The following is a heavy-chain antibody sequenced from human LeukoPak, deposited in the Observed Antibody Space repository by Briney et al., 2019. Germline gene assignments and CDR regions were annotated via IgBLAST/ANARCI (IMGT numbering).Heavy chain of an antibody. CDR3: ARDPQGFSGSSWYYFDF. CDR1: GFTFSSYW. D-gene: IGHD6-13*01. CDR2: IKQDGSEK. J-gene: IGHJ4*02. Sequence: PGGSLRLSCAASGFTFSSYWMSWVRQAPGKGLEWVANIKQDGSEKYYVDSVKGRFTISRDNAKNSLYLQMNSLRAEDTAVYYCARDPQGFSGSSWYYFDFWGQGTLVTVSS. V-gene: IGHV3-7*01.